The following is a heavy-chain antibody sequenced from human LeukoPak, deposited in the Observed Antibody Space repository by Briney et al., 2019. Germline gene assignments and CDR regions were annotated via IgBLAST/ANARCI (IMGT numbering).Heavy chain of an antibody. CDR1: GFTFSSYA. Sequence: GGSLRLSCAASGFTFSSYAMSCVRQAPGKGLEWVSAISGSGGSTYYADSVKGRFTISRDNSKNTLYLQMNSLRAEDTAVYYCAKAGYYYDSSGYWYFDYWGQGTLVTVSS. J-gene: IGHJ4*02. CDR2: ISGSGGST. CDR3: AKAGYYYDSSGYWYFDY. D-gene: IGHD3-22*01. V-gene: IGHV3-23*01.